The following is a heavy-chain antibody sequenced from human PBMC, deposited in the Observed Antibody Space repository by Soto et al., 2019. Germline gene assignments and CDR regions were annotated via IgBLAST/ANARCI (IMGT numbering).Heavy chain of an antibody. Sequence: QVQLVQSGAEVKKPGASVKVSCQASGYTFTSYDINWVRQATGQGLEWMGWMNPNSGNTGYAQKFQGRVTMTRNTSISTAYMELSSLRSEDTAVYYCARVHSGYDIRGPYYYYMDVWGKGTTVTVSS. V-gene: IGHV1-8*01. CDR3: ARVHSGYDIRGPYYYYMDV. J-gene: IGHJ6*03. CDR1: GYTFTSYD. CDR2: MNPNSGNT. D-gene: IGHD5-12*01.